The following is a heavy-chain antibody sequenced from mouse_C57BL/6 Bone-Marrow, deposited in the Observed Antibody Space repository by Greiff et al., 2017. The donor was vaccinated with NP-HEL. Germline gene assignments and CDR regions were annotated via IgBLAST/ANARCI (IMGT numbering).Heavy chain of an antibody. J-gene: IGHJ3*01. CDR3: AFYSNHLFAY. V-gene: IGHV1-4*01. Sequence: VQLQQSGAELARPGASVKMSCKASGYTFTSYTMHWVKQRPGQGLEWIGYINPSSGYTKYNQKFKDKATLTADKSSSTAYMQLSSLTSEDSAVYYCAFYSNHLFAYWGQGTLVTVSA. CDR1: GYTFTSYT. D-gene: IGHD2-5*01. CDR2: INPSSGYT.